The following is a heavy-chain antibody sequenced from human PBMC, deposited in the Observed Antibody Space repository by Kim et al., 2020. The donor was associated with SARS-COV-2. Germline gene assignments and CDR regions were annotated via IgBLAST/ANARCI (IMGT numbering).Heavy chain of an antibody. Sequence: GGSLRLSCATSGFIFSDYGVTWVRQAPGKGLEWVAGISYDGRNKHYADSVKGRFTISRDTSKNTVYLEVTNLRAEETAVYYCARDFRGAAVVASRFDYWGQGTLVTVSS. CDR1: GFIFSDYG. V-gene: IGHV3-33*05. CDR3: ARDFRGAAVVASRFDY. J-gene: IGHJ4*02. CDR2: ISYDGRNK. D-gene: IGHD2-15*01.